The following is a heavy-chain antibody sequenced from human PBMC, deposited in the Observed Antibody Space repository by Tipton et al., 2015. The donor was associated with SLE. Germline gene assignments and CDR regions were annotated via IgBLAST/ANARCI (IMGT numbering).Heavy chain of an antibody. J-gene: IGHJ3*02. CDR2: ISYDGSNK. CDR3: AKDNADFWSGYDAFDI. D-gene: IGHD3-3*01. CDR1: GFTFSSYG. Sequence: SLRLSCAASGFTFSSYGMHWVRQAPGKGLEWVAVISYDGSNKYYADSVKGRFPISRDNSKNTLYLQINSLSAEDTAVYYCAKDNADFWSGYDAFDIWGQGTMFTVPS. V-gene: IGHV3-30*18.